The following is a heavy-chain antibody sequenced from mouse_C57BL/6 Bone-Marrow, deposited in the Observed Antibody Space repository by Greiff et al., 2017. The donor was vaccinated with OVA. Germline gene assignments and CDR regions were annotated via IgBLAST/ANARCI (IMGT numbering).Heavy chain of an antibody. CDR2: IYPGDGDT. Sequence: VQLQQSGPELVKPGASVKISCKASGYAFSSSWMNWVKQRPGKGLEWIGRIYPGDGDTNYNGKFKGKATLTADKSSSTAYMQLSSLTSEDSAVYSCARSEGYYYGSLDYWGQGTTLTVSS. D-gene: IGHD1-1*01. CDR1: GYAFSSSW. V-gene: IGHV1-82*01. J-gene: IGHJ2*01. CDR3: ARSEGYYYGSLDY.